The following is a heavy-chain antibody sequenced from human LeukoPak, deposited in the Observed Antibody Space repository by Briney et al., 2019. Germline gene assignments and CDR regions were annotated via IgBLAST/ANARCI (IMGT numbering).Heavy chain of an antibody. CDR1: GFTFSSYE. CDR3: ARDWELGPWFDP. V-gene: IGHV3-48*03. CDR2: ISSSGSTI. J-gene: IGHJ5*02. D-gene: IGHD1-26*01. Sequence: GGSLRLSCAASGFTFSSYEMNWVRQAPGKGLEWVSYISSSGSTIYYADSVKGRFTISRDNAKNSLYLQMSSLRAEDTAVYYCARDWELGPWFDPWGQGTLVTVSS.